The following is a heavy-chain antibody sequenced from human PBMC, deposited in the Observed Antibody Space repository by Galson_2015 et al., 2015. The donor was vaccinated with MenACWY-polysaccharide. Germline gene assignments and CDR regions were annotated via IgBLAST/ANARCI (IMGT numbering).Heavy chain of an antibody. CDR1: GFTFSSYG. CDR2: ISYDGSNK. V-gene: IGHV3-30*18. D-gene: IGHD3-22*01. J-gene: IGHJ3*02. Sequence: SLRLSCAASGFTFSSYGMHWVRQAPGKGLEWVAVISYDGSNKYYADSVKGRFTISRDNSKNMLYLQMNSLRAEDTAVYYCAKDSTYYYDSSGPGAFDIWGQGTMVTVSS. CDR3: AKDSTYYYDSSGPGAFDI.